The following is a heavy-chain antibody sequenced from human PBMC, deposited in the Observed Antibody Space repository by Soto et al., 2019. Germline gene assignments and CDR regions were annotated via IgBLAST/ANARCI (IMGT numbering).Heavy chain of an antibody. Sequence: GASVKVSCKASGYTFTSYAMHWVRQAPGQRLEWMGWINAGNGNTKYSQKFQGRVTITRDTSASTAYMELSSLRSEDTAVYYCARGTLYYYDSPPRHWGQGTLVTVSS. V-gene: IGHV1-3*01. CDR2: INAGNGNT. CDR3: ARGTLYYYDSPPRH. D-gene: IGHD3-22*01. J-gene: IGHJ4*02. CDR1: GYTFTSYA.